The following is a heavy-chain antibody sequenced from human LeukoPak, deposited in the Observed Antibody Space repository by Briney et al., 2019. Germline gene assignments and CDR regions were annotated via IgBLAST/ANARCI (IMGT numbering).Heavy chain of an antibody. CDR3: ARGGFYTDPDAFDV. J-gene: IGHJ3*01. CDR2: IKQDGSEK. D-gene: IGHD2/OR15-2a*01. V-gene: IGHV3-7*04. CDR1: GFTFSTYW. Sequence: GGSLRLSCAASGFTFSTYWMRWVRQPPGKGLEWVANIKQDGSEKYYVDSVKGRFTISRDNTKNSLSLQMNSLRVEDTAVYYCARGGFYTDPDAFDVWGQGTMVTVSS.